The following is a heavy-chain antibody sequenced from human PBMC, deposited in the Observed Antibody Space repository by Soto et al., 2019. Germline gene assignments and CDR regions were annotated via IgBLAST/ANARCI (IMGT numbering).Heavy chain of an antibody. CDR2: INAGNGNT. CDR3: ARSVGWLGNMDV. Sequence: GASVKVSCKASGYTFTSYAMHWVRQAPGQRLEWMGWINAGNGNTKYSQKFQGRVTITRDTSASTAYMELSSVTAADTAVYYCARSVGWLGNMDVWGKGTTVTVSS. V-gene: IGHV1-3*01. J-gene: IGHJ6*04. D-gene: IGHD3-3*01. CDR1: GYTFTSYA.